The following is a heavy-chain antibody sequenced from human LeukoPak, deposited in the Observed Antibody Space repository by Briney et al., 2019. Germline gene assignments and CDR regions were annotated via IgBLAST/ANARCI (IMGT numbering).Heavy chain of an antibody. J-gene: IGHJ6*03. CDR1: GFTFSSYA. Sequence: PGGSLRLSCAASGFTFSSYAMNWVRQAPGKGLEWVSAISGRDSSTYYADSVKGRFTISRDNAKNSLYLQMNSLRAEDTAVYYCARSSQDSSTSQAAHSQNYYMDVWGKGTTVTVSS. D-gene: IGHD2-2*01. V-gene: IGHV3-23*01. CDR3: ARSSQDSSTSQAAHSQNYYMDV. CDR2: ISGRDSST.